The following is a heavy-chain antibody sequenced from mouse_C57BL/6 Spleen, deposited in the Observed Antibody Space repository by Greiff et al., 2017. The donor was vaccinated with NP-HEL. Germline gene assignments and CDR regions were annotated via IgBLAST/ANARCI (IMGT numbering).Heavy chain of an antibody. CDR1: GYTFTGYW. Sequence: QVQLQQSGAELMKPGASVKLSCKATGYTFTGYWIEWVKQRPGHGLEWIGEILPGSGSTNYNEKFKGKATFTADTSSNTAYMQLSSLTTEDSAIYYCARRGKYDYDVRGFAYWGQGTLVTVSA. CDR3: ARRGKYDYDVRGFAY. J-gene: IGHJ3*01. V-gene: IGHV1-9*01. D-gene: IGHD2-4*01. CDR2: ILPGSGST.